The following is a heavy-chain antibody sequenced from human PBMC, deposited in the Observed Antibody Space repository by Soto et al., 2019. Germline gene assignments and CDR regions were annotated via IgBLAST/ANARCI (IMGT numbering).Heavy chain of an antibody. J-gene: IGHJ6*02. V-gene: IGHV4-31*03. CDR2: IYYSGST. Sequence: NPSETLSLTCTVSGGSISSGGYYWSWIRQHPGKGLEWIGYIYYSGSTYYNPSLKSRVTISVDTSKNQFSLKLSSVTVADTAVYYCARIACSSTSCYKISVYYGMDVWGQGTTVTVSS. D-gene: IGHD2-2*02. CDR1: GGSISSGGYY. CDR3: ARIACSSTSCYKISVYYGMDV.